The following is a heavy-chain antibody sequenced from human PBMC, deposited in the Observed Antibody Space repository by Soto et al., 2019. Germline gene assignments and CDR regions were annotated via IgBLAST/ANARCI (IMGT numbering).Heavy chain of an antibody. D-gene: IGHD3-9*01. CDR2: ISTFNGKT. V-gene: IGHV1-18*01. CDR1: RYTFTSHG. Sequence: QIRLVQSGGDVKTPGASVKVSCTTSRYTFTSHGIAWVRQAPGQGLEWMGWISTFNGKTDYAQKFQGRVTMTADTITSTVHMELRSLRSDDTAVYYCARLLTEGATFREDAFDLWGPETKVTVSS. J-gene: IGHJ3*01. CDR3: ARLLTEGATFREDAFDL.